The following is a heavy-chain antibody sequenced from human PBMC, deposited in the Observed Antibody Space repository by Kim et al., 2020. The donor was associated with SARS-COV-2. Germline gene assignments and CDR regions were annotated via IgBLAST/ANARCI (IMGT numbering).Heavy chain of an antibody. Sequence: ASVKVSCKASGYSFTDYYVHWVRQAPGQGLEWMGWINPNSGGTKYAQKFQGRVTMTTDTSISTAYMELSSLRSDDTAVYFCARALAYCRGGSCYPWGQGTVVTVSS. CDR1: GYSFTDYY. CDR3: ARALAYCRGGSCYP. V-gene: IGHV1-2*02. J-gene: IGHJ5*02. D-gene: IGHD2-15*01. CDR2: INPNSGGT.